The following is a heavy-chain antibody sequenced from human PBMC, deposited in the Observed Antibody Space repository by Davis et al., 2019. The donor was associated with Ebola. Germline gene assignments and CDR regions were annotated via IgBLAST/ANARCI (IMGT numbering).Heavy chain of an antibody. CDR2: IFYRGST. D-gene: IGHD2-2*01. Sequence: MPSETLSLTCTVSGGSVSSGSYYWTWILQPPGKGLVWYGNIFYRGSTNSNPSLKSRVTISVNKSKNQFSLKLNSVTAADTAVYYCARAHMTLGFSTTAFDVWGQGTKVTVSS. CDR1: GGSVSSGSYY. CDR3: ARAHMTLGFSTTAFDV. J-gene: IGHJ3*01. V-gene: IGHV4-61*01.